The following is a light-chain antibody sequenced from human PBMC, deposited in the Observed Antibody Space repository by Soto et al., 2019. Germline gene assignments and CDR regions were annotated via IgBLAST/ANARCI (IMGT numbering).Light chain of an antibody. Sequence: EIVMTQSPVTLSVSPGDSVTLSCRASQNVDNAVAWYQQKYGQPPRLLIYAASTRATGVPDRFRGSGSGTDFPLTISSLQSEDFAVYYCQQYDIWASFGGGARVDIK. CDR1: QNVDNA. V-gene: IGKV3-15*01. CDR3: QQYDIWAS. CDR2: AAS. J-gene: IGKJ4*01.